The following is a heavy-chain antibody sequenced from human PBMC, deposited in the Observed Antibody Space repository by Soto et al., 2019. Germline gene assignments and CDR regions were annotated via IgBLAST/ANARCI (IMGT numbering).Heavy chain of an antibody. J-gene: IGHJ5*02. Sequence: SETLSLTCNVSGGSFSPYYWSWIRQPPGKGLEWIGHISFAGSTNYNPSLESRVTISADTSKNQFSLRLGSVTAADTAVYYCARQKYGAGASWGQGTLVTVSS. CDR3: ARQKYGAGAS. D-gene: IGHD3-10*01. CDR2: ISFAGST. V-gene: IGHV4-59*01. CDR1: GGSFSPYY.